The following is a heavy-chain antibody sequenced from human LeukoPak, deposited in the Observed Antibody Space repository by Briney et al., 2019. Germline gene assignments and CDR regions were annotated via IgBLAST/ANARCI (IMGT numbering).Heavy chain of an antibody. V-gene: IGHV1-18*01. D-gene: IGHD6-13*01. CDR1: GYTFTSYG. Sequence: GASVKVSCKASGYTFTSYGISWVRQAPGQGLEWMGWISAYNGNTNYAQKLQGRVTMTTDTSTSTAYMELRSLRSDDTAVYYCARDGICGAAAGTCWGDAEAIYYYYGMDVWGQGTTVTVSS. CDR3: ARDGICGAAAGTCWGDAEAIYYYYGMDV. J-gene: IGHJ6*02. CDR2: ISAYNGNT.